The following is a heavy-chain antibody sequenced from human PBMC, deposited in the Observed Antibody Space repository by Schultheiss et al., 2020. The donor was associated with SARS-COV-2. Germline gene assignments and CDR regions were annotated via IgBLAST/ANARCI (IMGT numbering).Heavy chain of an antibody. Sequence: SQTLSLTCAVSGYSINSGFYWGWIRQPPGKGLEWIGSIYHSGSTYYNPSLKSRVTISVDTSKNQFSLKLSSVTAADTAVYYCSGRGTFGVVISDYWGQGTLVTVSS. D-gene: IGHD3-3*01. CDR1: GYSINSGFY. CDR3: SGRGTFGVVISDY. J-gene: IGHJ4*02. CDR2: IYHSGST. V-gene: IGHV4-38-2*01.